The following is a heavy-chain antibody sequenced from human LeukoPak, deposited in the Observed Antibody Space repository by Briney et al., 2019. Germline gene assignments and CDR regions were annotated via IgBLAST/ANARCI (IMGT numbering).Heavy chain of an antibody. D-gene: IGHD3-22*01. V-gene: IGHV3-7*01. CDR1: GFTFSTYW. CDR2: INPDGSEK. CDR3: AKDSDYYHSSGYYYAYFQH. J-gene: IGHJ1*01. Sequence: PGGSLRLSCAASGFTFSTYWMSWVRQAPGKGLEWVANINPDGSEKSYADSVKGRYTISRDNAKNSLYLQMNSLRDEDTAVYYCAKDSDYYHSSGYYYAYFQHWGQGTLVTVSS.